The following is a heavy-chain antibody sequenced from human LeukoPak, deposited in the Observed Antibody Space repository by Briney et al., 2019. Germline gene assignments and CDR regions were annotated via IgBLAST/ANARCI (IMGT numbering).Heavy chain of an antibody. CDR1: GFTFSSYA. CDR3: AKDGYTSTWWFQH. D-gene: IGHD6-13*01. V-gene: IGHV3-23*01. CDR2: ISGSGGSR. Sequence: GGSLRLSCAASGFTFSSYAMSCVRQAPGKGLQWVSTISGSGGSRYYVESVNGRFTISRDNSKNSRYLQMNSLIGEDTAVYYCAKDGYTSTWWFQHWGQGTLVTVSS. J-gene: IGHJ1*01.